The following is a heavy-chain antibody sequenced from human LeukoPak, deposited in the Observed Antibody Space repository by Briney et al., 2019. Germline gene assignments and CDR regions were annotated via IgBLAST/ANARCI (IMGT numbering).Heavy chain of an antibody. J-gene: IGHJ4*02. CDR2: IYTSGST. D-gene: IGHD3-22*01. Sequence: SETLSLTCTVSGGSISSYYWSWIRQPAGKGLEWIGRIYTSGSTNYNPSLKSRVTMSVGTSKNQFSLKLSSVTAADTAVYYCARDTYDSSGYYYRGGEYYFDYWGQGTLVTVSS. V-gene: IGHV4-4*07. CDR1: GGSISSYY. CDR3: ARDTYDSSGYYYRGGEYYFDY.